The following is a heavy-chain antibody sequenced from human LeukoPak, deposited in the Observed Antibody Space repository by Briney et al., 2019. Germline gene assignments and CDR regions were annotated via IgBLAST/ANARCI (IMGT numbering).Heavy chain of an antibody. CDR3: ARVSYCGGDCSTPVDY. Sequence: GGSLRLSCAASGFTFSSYSMNRVRQAPGKGLEWVSSISSSSSYIYYADSVKGRSTISRDNAKNSLYLQMNSLRAEDTAVYYCARVSYCGGDCSTPVDYWGQGTLVTVSS. D-gene: IGHD2-21*02. J-gene: IGHJ4*02. CDR2: ISSSSSYI. CDR1: GFTFSSYS. V-gene: IGHV3-21*01.